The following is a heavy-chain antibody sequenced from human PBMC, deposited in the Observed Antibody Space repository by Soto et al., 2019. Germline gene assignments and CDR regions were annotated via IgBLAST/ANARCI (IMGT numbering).Heavy chain of an antibody. CDR2: IFQDANT. J-gene: IGHJ4*02. CDR1: GASICRGGG. CDR3: ASYEGWTGPAQ. Sequence: TETLSLTYAVSGASICRGGGWCWVRQPPGKGLVWIAEIFQDANTNYRPSLDNQVTISVDKSHNRFSLSVYSVTASDTAGDYCASYEGWTGPAQWGPGNLVTVSS. D-gene: IGHD2-8*02. V-gene: IGHV4-4*02.